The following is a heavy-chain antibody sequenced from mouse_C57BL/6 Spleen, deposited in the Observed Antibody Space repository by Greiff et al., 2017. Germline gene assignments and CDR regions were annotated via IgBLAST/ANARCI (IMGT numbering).Heavy chain of an antibody. J-gene: IGHJ3*01. CDR1: GYTFTSYW. D-gene: IGHD2-4*01. V-gene: IGHV1-5*01. Sequence: EVQLQQSGTVLARPGASVKMSCKTSGYTFTSYWMHWVKQRPGQGLEWIGAIYPGNSDTSYNQKFKGQAKLTAVPSASTAYMELSSLTNEDSAVYYCTRDDYDGAWFAYWGQGTLVTVSA. CDR2: IYPGNSDT. CDR3: TRDDYDGAWFAY.